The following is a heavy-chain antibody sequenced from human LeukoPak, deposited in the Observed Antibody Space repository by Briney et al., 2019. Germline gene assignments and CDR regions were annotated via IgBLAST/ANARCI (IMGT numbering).Heavy chain of an antibody. CDR3: ARDLELSAVYYFDS. CDR2: ISSGSEK. J-gene: IGHJ4*02. Sequence: TGGSLRLSCEASGFTFSIFPMHWVRQAPGKGLEWVALISSGSEKYYSDSVKGRFTISRDNYKNRLYLQMNSLRADDTALYYCARDLELSAVYYFDSWGQGTLVIVSS. D-gene: IGHD3-3*01. V-gene: IGHV3-30*04. CDR1: GFTFSIFP.